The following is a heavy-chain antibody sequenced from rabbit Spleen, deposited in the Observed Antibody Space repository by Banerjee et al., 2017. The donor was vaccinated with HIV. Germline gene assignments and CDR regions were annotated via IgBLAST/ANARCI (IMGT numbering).Heavy chain of an antibody. V-gene: IGHV1S40*01. Sequence: QSLEESGGDLVKPGASLTLTCAASGFAFSSSYWICWVRQAPGKGLEWIGCIYAGDGSTYYASWAKGRYSISKTSSTTVTLQMTSLTAADTATYFCARDIAGHDYFDLWGQGTLVTVS. CDR1: GFAFSSSYW. J-gene: IGHJ4*01. CDR2: IYAGDGST. D-gene: IGHD4-2*01. CDR3: ARDIAGHDYFDL.